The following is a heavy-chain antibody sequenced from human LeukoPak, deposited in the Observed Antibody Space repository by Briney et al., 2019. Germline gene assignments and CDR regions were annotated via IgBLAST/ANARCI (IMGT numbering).Heavy chain of an antibody. D-gene: IGHD6-6*01. J-gene: IGHJ4*02. CDR1: GFTFSSYA. Sequence: GGSLRLPCEASGFTFSSYAMSWVRQAPGKGLEWVSAISGSGGSTYYADSVKGRFTISRDNSKNTLYLQMSSLRADDTAVYYCVKDRSIAAPNNDFFDSWGQGALVTVSS. CDR2: ISGSGGST. CDR3: VKDRSIAAPNNDFFDS. V-gene: IGHV3-23*01.